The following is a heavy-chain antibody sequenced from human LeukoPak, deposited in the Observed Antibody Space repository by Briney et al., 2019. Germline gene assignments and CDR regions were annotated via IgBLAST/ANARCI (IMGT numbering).Heavy chain of an antibody. V-gene: IGHV4-39*07. CDR3: TRASGYGLIGN. J-gene: IGHJ4*02. Sequence: SETLSLTCSVSGVSISSSSSYWGWLRQPPGKGLEWIGSIYYSGNTYYNSSLKSRVTISLDTSENQCSLKLTSVTAADTAVYYCTRASGYGLIGNCGQGTLVTVSS. CDR2: IYYSGNT. CDR1: GVSISSSSSY. D-gene: IGHD3-22*01.